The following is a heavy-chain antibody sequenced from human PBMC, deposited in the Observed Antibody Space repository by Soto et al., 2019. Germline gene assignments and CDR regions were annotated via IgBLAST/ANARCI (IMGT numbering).Heavy chain of an antibody. CDR2: IWYDGSNK. J-gene: IGHJ6*02. V-gene: IGHV3-33*01. CDR1: GFTFSSYG. CDR3: ARADYYGSGSYPYYYYGMDV. Sequence: GSLRLSCAASGFTFSSYGMHWVRQAPGKGLEWVAVIWYDGSNKYYADSVKGRFTISRDNSKNTLYLQMNSLRAEDTAVYYCARADYYGSGSYPYYYYGMDVWGQGTTVTVSS. D-gene: IGHD3-10*01.